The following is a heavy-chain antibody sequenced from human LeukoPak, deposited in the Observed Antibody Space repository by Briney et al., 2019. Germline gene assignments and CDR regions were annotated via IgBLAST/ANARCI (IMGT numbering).Heavy chain of an antibody. V-gene: IGHV4-34*01. Sequence: SETLSLTCAVYGGSFSGYYWSWIRQPPGKGPEWIGEINHSGSTNYNPSLKSRVTISVDTSKNQFSLKLSSVTAADTAVYYCARAKGAAGFRYFDYWGQGTLVTVSS. CDR2: INHSGST. CDR1: GGSFSGYY. CDR3: ARAKGAAGFRYFDY. D-gene: IGHD6-13*01. J-gene: IGHJ4*02.